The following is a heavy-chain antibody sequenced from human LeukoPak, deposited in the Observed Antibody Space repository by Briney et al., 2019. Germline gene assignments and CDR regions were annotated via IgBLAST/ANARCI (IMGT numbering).Heavy chain of an antibody. J-gene: IGHJ4*02. CDR2: ISHTGSG. V-gene: IGHV4/OR15-8*02. Sequence: SGTLSLTCGVSGGSISNTGWWTWVRQPPGKRLEWIGEISHTGSGNYSPSLKSRATISTDTAENRFSLKLTSVTAADTAVYYCARVRCSGATCFYFDYWGQGTLVTVSS. CDR1: GGSISNTGW. CDR3: ARVRCSGATCFYFDY. D-gene: IGHD2-15*01.